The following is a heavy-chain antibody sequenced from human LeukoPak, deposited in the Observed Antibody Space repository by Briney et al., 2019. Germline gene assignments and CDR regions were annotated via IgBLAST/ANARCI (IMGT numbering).Heavy chain of an antibody. CDR1: GYTFTDYY. J-gene: IGHJ4*02. CDR2: INPKSGAT. CDR3: MSPSLDSIGYYPYY. V-gene: IGHV1-2*02. D-gene: IGHD3-22*01. Sequence: GASVKVSCKPSGYTFTDYYMHWVRQAPGQGLEWMGWINPKSGATNYAQKFQGRVTMTRDSSISTHYIELSRLTSDDTAVYYCMSPSLDSIGYYPYYWGQGTLVTVSS.